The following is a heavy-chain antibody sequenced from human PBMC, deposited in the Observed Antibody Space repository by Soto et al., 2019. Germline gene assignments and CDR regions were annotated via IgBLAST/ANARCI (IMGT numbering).Heavy chain of an antibody. J-gene: IGHJ5*02. D-gene: IGHD6-6*01. CDR1: GYTFTSYH. Sequence: QVQLVQSGAEVKKPGASVKVSCKGSGYTFTSYHINWVRQATGQGLEWMGWMNPNSGNTGYAQTLQGRVTMTWDTSISTAYMELSNLRLQDTAMYYCARGHISSTKNWLDPWGQGTLVTVSS. CDR2: MNPNSGNT. V-gene: IGHV1-8*01. CDR3: ARGHISSTKNWLDP.